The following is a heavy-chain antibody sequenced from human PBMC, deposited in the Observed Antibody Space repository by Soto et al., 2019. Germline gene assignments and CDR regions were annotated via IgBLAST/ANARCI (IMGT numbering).Heavy chain of an antibody. V-gene: IGHV4-34*01. CDR2: INHSGST. CDR3: ARTYYYDSSGYPDY. D-gene: IGHD3-22*01. J-gene: IGHJ4*02. CDR1: GGSFSGCY. Sequence: SETLSLTCAVYGGSFSGCYWSWIRQTPGKGLEWIGEINHSGSTNYNPSLKSRVTISVDTSKNQFSLKLSSVTAADTAVYYCARTYYYDSSGYPDYWGQGTLVTVSS.